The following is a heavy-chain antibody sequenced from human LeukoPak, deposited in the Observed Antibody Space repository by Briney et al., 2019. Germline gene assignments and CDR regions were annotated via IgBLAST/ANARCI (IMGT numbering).Heavy chain of an antibody. CDR3: ARGPEGGDFDY. V-gene: IGHV4-31*03. CDR1: GGSISSGGYY. CDR2: IYYSGSA. J-gene: IGHJ4*02. Sequence: SQTLSLTCTVSGGSISSGGYYWSWIRQHPGTGLEWIGYIYYSGSAYYNPSLKSRVTISVDTSKNQFSLKLSSVTAADTAVYYCARGPEGGDFDYWGQGTLVTVSS. D-gene: IGHD3-16*01.